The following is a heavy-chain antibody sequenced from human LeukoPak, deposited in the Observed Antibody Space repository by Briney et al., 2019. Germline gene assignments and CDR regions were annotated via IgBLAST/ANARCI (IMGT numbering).Heavy chain of an antibody. CDR3: ARRYCSSTSCYFSNWFNP. D-gene: IGHD2-2*01. CDR2: ISYDGSNK. J-gene: IGHJ5*02. V-gene: IGHV3-30-3*01. Sequence: GGSLRLSCAASGFTFSTYAMHCVRQAPGKGLEWVAVISYDGSNKYYADSVKGRFTISRDNSKNTLYLQMNSLRAEDTAVYYCARRYCSSTSCYFSNWFNPWGQGTLVTVSS. CDR1: GFTFSTYA.